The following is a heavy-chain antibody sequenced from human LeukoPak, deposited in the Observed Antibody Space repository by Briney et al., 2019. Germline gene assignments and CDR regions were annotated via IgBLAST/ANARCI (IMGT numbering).Heavy chain of an antibody. CDR3: ARGISSGWYGFDY. J-gene: IGHJ4*02. V-gene: IGHV4-34*01. Sequence: PSETLSLTCAVYGGSFSGYYWSWIRQPPGKGLEWIGEINHSGSTNYNPSLKSRVTISVDTSKNQFSLKLSSVTAADTAVYYCARGISSGWYGFDYWGQGTLVTVSS. CDR2: INHSGST. D-gene: IGHD6-19*01. CDR1: GGSFSGYY.